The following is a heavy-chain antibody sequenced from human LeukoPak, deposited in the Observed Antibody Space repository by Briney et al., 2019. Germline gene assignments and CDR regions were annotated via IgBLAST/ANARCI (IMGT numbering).Heavy chain of an antibody. V-gene: IGHV3-23*01. CDR3: SRAPDDDFSSDTLFYGMDV. J-gene: IGHJ6*02. Sequence: GGSLRLSCAASGFSFRTYAMTWVRPAPGRGLEWVASICGTESVTYYADSVKGRFTVSRNNFEKTVSQEMNSLRHEDTATYFCSRAPDDDFSSDTLFYGMDVWGQGTTVIVSS. D-gene: IGHD3-3*01. CDR2: ICGTESVT. CDR1: GFSFRTYA.